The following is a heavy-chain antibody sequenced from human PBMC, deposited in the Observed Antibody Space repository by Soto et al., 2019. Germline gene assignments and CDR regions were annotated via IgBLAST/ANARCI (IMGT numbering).Heavy chain of an antibody. CDR2: IYHGGSI. J-gene: IGHJ6*02. CDR1: GYSMTSGYY. CDR3: ARIFDYYGMDV. Sequence: SETLSLTCAVSGYSMTSGYYWGWVRQPPGKGLEWLGSIYHGGSIYYNPSVTGRVTISLDTAKNHFFLELASVTAADTAIYYCARIFDYYGMDVWGQGTPVTVSS. V-gene: IGHV4-38-2*01.